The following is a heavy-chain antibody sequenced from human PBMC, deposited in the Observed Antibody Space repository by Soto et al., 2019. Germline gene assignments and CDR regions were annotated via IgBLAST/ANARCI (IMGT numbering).Heavy chain of an antibody. CDR3: ARATVDYYYYYGLDV. Sequence: QVQLVQSGAEVKKPGASVKVSCKASGYTFTSYAMLWVRQAPGQRLEWMGWINAGNGNTKYSQKFQGRVTITRDTSASTAYMELSSLRSEDTAVYYCARATVDYYYYYGLDVWGQGTMVTVSS. CDR1: GYTFTSYA. D-gene: IGHD4-17*01. V-gene: IGHV1-3*01. CDR2: INAGNGNT. J-gene: IGHJ6*02.